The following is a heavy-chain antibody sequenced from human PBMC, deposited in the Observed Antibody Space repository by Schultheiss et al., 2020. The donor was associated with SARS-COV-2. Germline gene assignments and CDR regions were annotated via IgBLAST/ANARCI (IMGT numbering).Heavy chain of an antibody. CDR2: INHSGST. Sequence: SQTLSLTCAVYGGSLSGYYWSWIRQPPGKGLEWIGEINHSGSTNYNPSLKSRVTISVDTSKNQFSLTLSSVTAADTAVYYCARGLKSRPYYFDYWGQGTLVTVSS. CDR3: ARGLKSRPYYFDY. CDR1: GGSLSGYY. V-gene: IGHV4-34*01. J-gene: IGHJ4*02.